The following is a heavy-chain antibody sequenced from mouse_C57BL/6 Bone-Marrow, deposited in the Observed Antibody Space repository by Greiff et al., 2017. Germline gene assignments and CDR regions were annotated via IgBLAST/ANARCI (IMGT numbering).Heavy chain of an antibody. CDR3: ARLTTVVAKDWFAY. D-gene: IGHD1-1*01. J-gene: IGHJ3*01. CDR2: INPDSSTI. V-gene: IGHV4-1*01. CDR1: GVDFSRYW. Sequence: CEASGVDFSRYWMSWVRRAPGKGLEWIGEINPDSSTINYAPSLKDKFIISRDNAKNTLYLQMSKVRSEDTALYYCARLTTVVAKDWFAYWGQGTLVTVSA.